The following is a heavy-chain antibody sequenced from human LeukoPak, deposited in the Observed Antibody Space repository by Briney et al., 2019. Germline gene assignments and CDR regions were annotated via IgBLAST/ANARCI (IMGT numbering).Heavy chain of an antibody. D-gene: IGHD3-10*01. V-gene: IGHV3-7*03. J-gene: IGHJ4*02. CDR2: IKQDGSEK. Sequence: GGSLRLSCAASGFIFSSYWMSWVRQAPGKGLEWVANIKQDGSEKYYVDSVKGRFTISRDNAKNSLYLQMNSLRAEDTALYYCAKDMAAYYYSSGNIDYWGQGTLVTVSS. CDR3: AKDMAAYYYSSGNIDY. CDR1: GFIFSSYW.